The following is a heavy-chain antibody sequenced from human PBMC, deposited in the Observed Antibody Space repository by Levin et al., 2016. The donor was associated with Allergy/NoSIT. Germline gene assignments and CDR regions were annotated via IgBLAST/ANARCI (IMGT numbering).Heavy chain of an antibody. CDR1: GFTFSSYW. V-gene: IGHV3-7*01. D-gene: IGHD3-10*01. CDR3: ARGEDSVVLLPDRRGFDY. J-gene: IGHJ4*02. Sequence: GESLKISCAASGFTFSSYWMSWVRQVSGKGLEWVANIKQDGSEKNYVDSVKGRFTISRDNAKNSLYLQMNSLRGEDTAVYYCARGEDSVVLLPDRRGFDYWGQGTLVTVSS. CDR2: IKQDGSEK.